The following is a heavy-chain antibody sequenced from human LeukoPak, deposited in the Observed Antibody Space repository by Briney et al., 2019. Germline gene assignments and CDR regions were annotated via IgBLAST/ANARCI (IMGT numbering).Heavy chain of an antibody. Sequence: ASVKVSCKASGYTFTGYYMHWVRQAPGQGLEWMGWINPNSGGTNYAQKFQGRFTMTRDTSISTAYMELSRLRSDDTAVYYCARVPDSSGYYYFDYWGQGTLVTVSS. V-gene: IGHV1-2*02. CDR3: ARVPDSSGYYYFDY. CDR2: INPNSGGT. J-gene: IGHJ4*02. D-gene: IGHD3-22*01. CDR1: GYTFTGYY.